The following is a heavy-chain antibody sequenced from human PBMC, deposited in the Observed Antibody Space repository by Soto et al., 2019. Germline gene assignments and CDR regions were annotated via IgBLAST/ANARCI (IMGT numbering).Heavy chain of an antibody. CDR2: IRQSGDRS. CDR3: VTAVRTRLDN. CDR1: GFIFSNFA. V-gene: IGHV3-23*01. J-gene: IGHJ4*02. D-gene: IGHD3-10*01. Sequence: GGSLRLSCAASGFIFSNFAMYWVRRAPGKGLEWVSSIRQSGDRSSYADSAKDRFTISRDNSKNTLYLQMNGLRLDDTAVYYCVTAVRTRLDNWGPGTLVTVSS.